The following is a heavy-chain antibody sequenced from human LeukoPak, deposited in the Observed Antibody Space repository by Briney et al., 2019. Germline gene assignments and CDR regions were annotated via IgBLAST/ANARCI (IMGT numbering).Heavy chain of an antibody. J-gene: IGHJ6*04. Sequence: GGSLRLSCAASGFTFSSYAMSWVRQAPGKGLEWVSATRGSGDRTHYADSVKGRFTISRDNAKNSLYLQMNSLRAEDTAVYYCAELGITMIGGVWGKGTTVTISS. CDR2: TRGSGDRT. CDR1: GFTFSSYA. D-gene: IGHD3-10*02. CDR3: AELGITMIGGV. V-gene: IGHV3-23*01.